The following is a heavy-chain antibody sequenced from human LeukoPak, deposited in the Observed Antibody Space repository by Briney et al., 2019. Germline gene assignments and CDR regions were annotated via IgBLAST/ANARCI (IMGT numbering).Heavy chain of an antibody. D-gene: IGHD1-26*01. V-gene: IGHV4-38-2*02. CDR3: ARAGTEWEFDP. CDR2: IYHSEST. CDR1: GSSISSAYY. J-gene: IGHJ5*02. Sequence: PPETLSLTCTVSGSSISSAYYWGWIRQPPGKGLEWIGNIYHSESTYYNPSLKSRVTISVDTSKNQFSLKLSSVTAADTAVYYCARAGTEWEFDPWGQGTLVTVSS.